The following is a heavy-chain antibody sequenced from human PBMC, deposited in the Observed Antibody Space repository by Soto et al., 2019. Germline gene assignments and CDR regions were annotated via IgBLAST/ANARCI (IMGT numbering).Heavy chain of an antibody. D-gene: IGHD3-10*01. CDR1: GGSIRSSSYY. J-gene: IGHJ4*02. Sequence: QLQLQESGPGLVKSSETLSLTCTVSGGSIRSSSYYWGWIRQPPGKGLEWIGSIYYSGSTYYNPSLKRRVTISVDTSKSQLSLKLSSATAADTAVYYCVRVWLGVRPPDYWGQGTLVTVSS. CDR3: VRVWLGVRPPDY. CDR2: IYYSGST. V-gene: IGHV4-39*01.